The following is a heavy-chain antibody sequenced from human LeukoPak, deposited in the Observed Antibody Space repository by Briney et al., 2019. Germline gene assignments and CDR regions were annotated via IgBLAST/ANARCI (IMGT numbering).Heavy chain of an antibody. V-gene: IGHV3-7*01. Sequence: GGSLRLSCAVSGLTFRSYWMSWVRQAPGKGLEWVANINQDGSEKYFVDSVKGRFTISRDNAKNSLHLQMNTLRAEDTAVYYCARERDGRFFDYWGQGTLVNVSS. CDR2: INQDGSEK. CDR1: GLTFRSYW. J-gene: IGHJ4*02. CDR3: ARERDGRFFDY. D-gene: IGHD5-24*01.